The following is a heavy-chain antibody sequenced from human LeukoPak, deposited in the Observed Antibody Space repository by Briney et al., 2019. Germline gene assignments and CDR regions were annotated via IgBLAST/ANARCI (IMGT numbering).Heavy chain of an antibody. V-gene: IGHV5-51*01. CDR2: IYPGDSDT. J-gene: IGHJ4*02. CDR3: ARHRTYYYDSSGSYLPDY. D-gene: IGHD3-22*01. CDR1: GYSFTKFW. Sequence: GESLKISCKGSGYSFTKFWIGWVRQMPGKGLEWMGIIYPGDSDTRYSPSFQGQVTISADKSISTAYLQWSSLKASDTAMYYCARHRTYYYDSSGSYLPDYWGQGTLVTVSS.